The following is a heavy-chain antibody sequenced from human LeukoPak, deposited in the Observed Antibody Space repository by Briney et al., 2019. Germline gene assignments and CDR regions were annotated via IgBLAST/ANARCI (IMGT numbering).Heavy chain of an antibody. J-gene: IGHJ5*02. D-gene: IGHD1-1*01. CDR3: ARVGIRSPFDP. Sequence: GSLRLSCAASGFTVSSNYMSWVRQAPGKGLEWVSVIYSGGSTYYADSVKGRFTISRDNSKNTLYLQMNSLRAEDTAVYYCARVGIRSPFDPWGQGTLVTVSS. CDR2: IYSGGST. V-gene: IGHV3-66*01. CDR1: GFTVSSNY.